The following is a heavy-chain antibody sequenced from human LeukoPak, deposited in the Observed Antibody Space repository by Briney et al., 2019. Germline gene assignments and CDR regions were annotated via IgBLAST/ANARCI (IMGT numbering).Heavy chain of an antibody. J-gene: IGHJ4*02. V-gene: IGHV3-21*01. CDR1: GFTFSSYS. CDR3: AKDPPAAAGTGY. CDR2: ISSSSSYI. D-gene: IGHD6-13*01. Sequence: PGGSLRLSCAASGFTFSSYSMNWVRQAPGKGLEWVSSISSSSSYIYYADSVKGRFTISRDNAKNSLYLQMNSLRAEDTAVYYCAKDPPAAAGTGYWGQGTLVTVSS.